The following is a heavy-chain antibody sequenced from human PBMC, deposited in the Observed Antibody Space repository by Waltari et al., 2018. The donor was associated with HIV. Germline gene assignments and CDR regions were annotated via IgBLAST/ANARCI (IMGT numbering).Heavy chain of an antibody. Sequence: QVQLQESGPGLVKPSQTLSLTCTVSGGSLSRGGYYWSWIRQHPGKGLEWIGYIYYSGSTYYNPSLKSRVTISVDTSKNQFSLKLSSVTAADTAVYYCARDHTRSSTSWERFDPWGQGTLVTVSS. D-gene: IGHD2-2*01. V-gene: IGHV4-31*03. CDR2: IYYSGST. J-gene: IGHJ5*02. CDR1: GGSLSRGGYY. CDR3: ARDHTRSSTSWERFDP.